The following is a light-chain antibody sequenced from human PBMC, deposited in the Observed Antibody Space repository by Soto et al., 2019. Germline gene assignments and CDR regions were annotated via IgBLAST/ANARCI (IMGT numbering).Light chain of an antibody. Sequence: DVQMTQSPSTLSASVGDRVTITCRASQSIASWLAWYQQKPGKAPKVLIYKASTLETGVPSRFSGSGSGTEFTLTISGLQPDDVATYSCQQYNDLYSFGQGTKLEMK. CDR3: QQYNDLYS. CDR2: KAS. J-gene: IGKJ2*01. CDR1: QSIASW. V-gene: IGKV1-5*03.